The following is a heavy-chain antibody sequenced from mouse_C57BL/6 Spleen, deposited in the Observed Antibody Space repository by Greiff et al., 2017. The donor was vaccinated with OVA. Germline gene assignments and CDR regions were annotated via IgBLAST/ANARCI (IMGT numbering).Heavy chain of an antibody. V-gene: IGHV1-55*01. Sequence: QVHVKQPGAELVKPGASVKMSCKASGYTFPSYWITWVKQRPGQGLEWIGDIYPGSGSTNYNEKFKSKATLTVDTSSSTAYMQLSSLTSEDSAVYYCARRSYDWDAMDYWGQGTSVTVSS. CDR3: ARRSYDWDAMDY. J-gene: IGHJ4*01. D-gene: IGHD2-4*01. CDR1: GYTFPSYW. CDR2: IYPGSGST.